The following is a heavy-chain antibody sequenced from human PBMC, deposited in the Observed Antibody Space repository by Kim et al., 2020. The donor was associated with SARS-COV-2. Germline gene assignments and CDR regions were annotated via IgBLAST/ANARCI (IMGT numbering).Heavy chain of an antibody. D-gene: IGHD6-13*01. Sequence: SETLSLTCTVSGGSISSYYWSWIRQPPGKGLEWIGYIYYSGSTNYNPSLKSRVTISVDTSKNQFSLKLSSVTAANTAVYYCARGVKQQLALDYWGQGTLVTVSS. CDR2: IYYSGST. CDR1: GGSISSYY. V-gene: IGHV4-59*01. CDR3: ARGVKQQLALDY. J-gene: IGHJ4*02.